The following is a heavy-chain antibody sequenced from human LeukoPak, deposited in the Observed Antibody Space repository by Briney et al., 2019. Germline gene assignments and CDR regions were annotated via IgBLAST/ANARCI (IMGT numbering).Heavy chain of an antibody. CDR3: ARSVEGYCRGGSCYYYSYYMDV. CDR2: IYYSGST. CDR1: GGSISSSSYY. V-gene: IGHV4-39*01. D-gene: IGHD2-15*01. Sequence: PSETLSLTCTVSGGSISSSSYYWGWIRQPPGKGLEWIGSIYYSGSTYYNPSLKSRVTISVDTSKNQFSLKLNSVTAADTAVYYCARSVEGYCRGGSCYYYSYYMDVWGKGTTVTVSS. J-gene: IGHJ6*03.